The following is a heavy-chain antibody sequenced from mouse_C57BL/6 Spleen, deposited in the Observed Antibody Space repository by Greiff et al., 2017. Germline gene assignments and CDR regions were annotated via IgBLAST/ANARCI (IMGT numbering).Heavy chain of an antibody. CDR1: GYTFPSYW. J-gene: IGHJ1*03. CDR3: ARSSGRGYFDV. D-gene: IGHD3-1*01. Sequence: VQLQQPGAELVKPGASVKLSCKASGYTFPSYWMQWVKQRPGQGLEWIGEIDPSDSYTNYNQKFKGKATLTVDTSSSTAYLQLSSLTSEDSAVYYCARSSGRGYFDVWGTGTTVTVSS. V-gene: IGHV1-50*01. CDR2: IDPSDSYT.